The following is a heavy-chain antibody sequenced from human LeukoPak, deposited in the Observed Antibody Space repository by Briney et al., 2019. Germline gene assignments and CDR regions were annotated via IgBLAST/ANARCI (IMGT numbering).Heavy chain of an antibody. V-gene: IGHV3-7*04. CDR2: IKKDGSET. Sequence: GGSLRLSCTASGFSISSYWMNWVRQAPGKGLEWVANIKKDGSETKYVDSLKGRFTISRDNAKNSLYLQMNSLRDEDTAVYYCARGRSGTYFDYWGQGTLVTVSS. D-gene: IGHD1-1*01. CDR1: GFSISSYW. CDR3: ARGRSGTYFDY. J-gene: IGHJ4*02.